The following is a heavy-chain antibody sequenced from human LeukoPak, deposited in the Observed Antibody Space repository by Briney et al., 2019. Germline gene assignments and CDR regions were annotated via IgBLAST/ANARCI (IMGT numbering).Heavy chain of an antibody. Sequence: SETLSLTCTVSGGSISSGSYYWSWIRQPAGKGLEWIGRIYTSGSTNYNPSLKSRVTISVDTSKNQFSLKLSSVTAADTAVYYCARERDYYDSINWFDPWGQGTLVTVSS. D-gene: IGHD3-22*01. J-gene: IGHJ5*02. CDR2: IYTSGST. CDR3: ARERDYYDSINWFDP. CDR1: GGSISSGSYY. V-gene: IGHV4-61*02.